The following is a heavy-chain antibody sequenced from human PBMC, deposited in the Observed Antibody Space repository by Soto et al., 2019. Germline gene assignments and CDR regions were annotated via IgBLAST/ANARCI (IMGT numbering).Heavy chain of an antibody. J-gene: IGHJ6*02. V-gene: IGHV4-59*01. D-gene: IGHD3-9*01. CDR3: AGGFASSSSRYFDWLFPPLHYYGMDV. CDR2: IYYSGST. CDR1: GGSISSYY. Sequence: SETLSLTCTVSGGSISSYYWSWIRQPPGKGLEWIGYIYYSGSTNYNPSLKSRVTISVDTSKNQFSLKLSSVTAADTAVYYCAGGFASSSSRYFDWLFPPLHYYGMDVWGQGTTVTVSS.